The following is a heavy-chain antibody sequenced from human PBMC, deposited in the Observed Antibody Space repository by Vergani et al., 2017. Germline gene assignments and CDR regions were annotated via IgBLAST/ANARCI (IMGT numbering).Heavy chain of an antibody. CDR2: IDHTGRP. D-gene: IGHD4-11*01. J-gene: IGHJ6*03. CDR3: ARVNTETNGHLYYYYYMDV. Sequence: QVQLQQWGGGLLKPSETLSLTCVVNGGSFTSYHWTWIRPSPGEGLEWVGDIDHTGRPDYNPSLKSRLTMSVDKSRNQFSLTLNSVTAPDTAIYFCARVNTETNGHLYYYYYMDVWGQGTAVTVS. V-gene: IGHV4-34*01. CDR1: GGSFTSYH.